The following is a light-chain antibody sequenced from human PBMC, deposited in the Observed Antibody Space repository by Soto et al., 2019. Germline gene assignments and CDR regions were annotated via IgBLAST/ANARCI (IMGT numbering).Light chain of an antibody. CDR1: SSDVGGYNH. J-gene: IGLJ3*02. Sequence: QSVLTQPASVSGSPGQSITISCTGTSSDVGGYNHVSWYQQHPGKAPKLMIYEVSYRPSGVSNHFSGSKSGNTASLTISGLRADDEADYYCSSYTSSNTVMFGGGTKLTVL. V-gene: IGLV2-14*01. CDR2: EVS. CDR3: SSYTSSNTVM.